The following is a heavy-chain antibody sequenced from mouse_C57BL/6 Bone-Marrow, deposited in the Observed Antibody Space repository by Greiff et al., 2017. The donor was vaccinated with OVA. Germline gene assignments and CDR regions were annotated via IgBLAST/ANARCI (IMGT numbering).Heavy chain of an antibody. CDR2: IYPGSGST. CDR1: GYTFTSYW. V-gene: IGHV1-55*01. Sequence: QVQLQQPGAELVKPGASVKMSCKASGYTFTSYWITWVKQRPGQGLEWIGDIYPGSGSTNYNEKFKSKATLTVDTSSSTAYMQLSSLTSEVTAVYYEATGGGDYPGWFGYWGQGTLVTVSA. D-gene: IGHD2-4*01. J-gene: IGHJ3*01. CDR3: ATGGGDYPGWFGY.